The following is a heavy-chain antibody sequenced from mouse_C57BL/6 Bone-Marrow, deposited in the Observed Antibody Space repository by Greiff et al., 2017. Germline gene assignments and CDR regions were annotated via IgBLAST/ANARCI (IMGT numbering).Heavy chain of an antibody. CDR2: INPYNGDT. CDR1: GYSFTGYF. D-gene: IGHD2-12*01. V-gene: IGHV1-20*01. CDR3: ARHYSDWGFAY. J-gene: IGHJ3*01. Sequence: EVQVVESGPELVKPGDSVKISCKASGYSFTGYFMNWVMQSHGKSLEWIGRINPYNGDTFYNQKFKGKATLTVDKSSSTAHMELRSLTSEDSAVYYCARHYSDWGFAYWGQGTLVTVSA.